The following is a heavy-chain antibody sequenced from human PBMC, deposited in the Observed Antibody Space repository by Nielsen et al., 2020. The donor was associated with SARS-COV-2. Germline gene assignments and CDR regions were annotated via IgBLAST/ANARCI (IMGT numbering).Heavy chain of an antibody. D-gene: IGHD5-24*01. CDR2: IYHSGST. V-gene: IGHV4-4*02. Sequence: SETLSLTCAVSGGSISSSNWWSWVRQPPGKGLEWIGEIYHSGSTNYNPSLKSRVTISVDKSKNQFSLKLSSVTAADTAVYYCAMQQLEMATFDYWGQGTLVTVSS. CDR1: GGSISSSNW. CDR3: AMQQLEMATFDY. J-gene: IGHJ4*02.